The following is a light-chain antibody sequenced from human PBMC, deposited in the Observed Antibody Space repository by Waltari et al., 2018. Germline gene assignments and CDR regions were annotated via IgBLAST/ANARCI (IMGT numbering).Light chain of an antibody. CDR3: QQYSSSSPWA. V-gene: IGKV1-5*01. J-gene: IGKJ1*01. CDR2: DAS. CDR1: QNINMY. Sequence: DIQMTQSPSMLSASVGDRVTITCRASQNINMYLAWYQQKPGKAPKFLIYDASKSEVPSKFSGSGSGTEFTLTISSLQPDDSATYYCQQYSSSSPWAFGQGTKVEIK.